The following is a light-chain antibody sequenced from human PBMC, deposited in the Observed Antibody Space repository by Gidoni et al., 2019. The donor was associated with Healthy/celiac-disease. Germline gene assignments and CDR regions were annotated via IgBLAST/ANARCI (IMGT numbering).Light chain of an antibody. J-gene: IGKJ3*01. CDR1: QSISSY. CDR2: AAS. CDR3: QQSYRTPFT. V-gene: IGKV1-39*01. Sequence: IHLTQSPSSLSASVGDRVTITCRASQSISSYLNWYQQKPGKAPKLLIYAASSLQSGVPSRFSGSGSGTEFTLTISSLQPEDFATYYCQQSYRTPFTFGPGTKVDIK.